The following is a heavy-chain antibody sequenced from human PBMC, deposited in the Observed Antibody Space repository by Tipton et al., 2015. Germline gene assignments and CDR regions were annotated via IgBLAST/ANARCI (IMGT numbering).Heavy chain of an antibody. D-gene: IGHD3-3*01. CDR2: IYTSGST. J-gene: IGHJ6*02. Sequence: PGLVKPSETLSLTCTVSGGSISPSYWSWIRQPAGKGLEWIGRIYTSGSTNYNPSLKSRVTMSVDTSKNQFSLKLSSVTAADTAVYYCARLFPSVTHYDFWSGPSRDYYGMDVWGQGTTVTVSS. CDR3: ARLFPSVTHYDFWSGPSRDYYGMDV. CDR1: GGSISPSY. V-gene: IGHV4-4*07.